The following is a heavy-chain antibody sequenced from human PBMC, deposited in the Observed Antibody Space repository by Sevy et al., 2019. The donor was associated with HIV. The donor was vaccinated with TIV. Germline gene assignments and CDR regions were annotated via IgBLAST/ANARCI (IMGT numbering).Heavy chain of an antibody. CDR2: ISYDGSNK. V-gene: IGHV3-30*18. Sequence: GGSLRLSCAASGFTFSSYGMHWVRQAPGKGLEWVAVISYDGSNKYYADSVKGRFTISRDNSKNTLYLQMNSLRAEDTAVYYCAKELSYYGSGSFFDYWGQGTLVTVSS. J-gene: IGHJ4*02. CDR1: GFTFSSYG. D-gene: IGHD3-10*01. CDR3: AKELSYYGSGSFFDY.